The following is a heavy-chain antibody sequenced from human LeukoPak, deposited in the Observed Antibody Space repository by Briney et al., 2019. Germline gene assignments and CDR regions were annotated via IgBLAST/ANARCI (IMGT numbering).Heavy chain of an antibody. CDR2: TYHSGST. J-gene: IGHJ6*03. Sequence: SETLSLTCAFYGGSFSGYYWSWIRQAPGKGLEWIGSTYHSGSTYYNPSLKSRVTISVDTSKNQFSLKLSSVTAADTAVYFCARVSWFPGTSYYYMDVWGKGTTVTVSS. D-gene: IGHD1-1*01. CDR1: GGSFSGYY. CDR3: ARVSWFPGTSYYYMDV. V-gene: IGHV4-34*01.